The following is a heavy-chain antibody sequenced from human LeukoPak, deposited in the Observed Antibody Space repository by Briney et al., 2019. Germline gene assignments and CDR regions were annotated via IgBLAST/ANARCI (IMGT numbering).Heavy chain of an antibody. V-gene: IGHV6-1*01. CDR2: TYFRSKWYN. CDR3: ARNGIGTTYDAFGI. Sequence: SQTLSLTCAISGDSFSSNSAAWNWIRQSPSRGLEWLGRTYFRSKWYNDYAVSVKSLIIINADTSENHFSLQLNSVTPEDTAVYFCARNGIGTTYDAFGIWGQGTMVTVSS. J-gene: IGHJ3*02. CDR1: GDSFSSNSAA. D-gene: IGHD1-1*01.